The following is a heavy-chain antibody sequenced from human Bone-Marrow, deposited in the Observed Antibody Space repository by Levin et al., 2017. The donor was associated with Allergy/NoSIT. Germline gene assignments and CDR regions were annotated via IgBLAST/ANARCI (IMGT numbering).Heavy chain of an antibody. J-gene: IGHJ6*02. CDR2: IRHDGTDE. CDR1: GFTFNNYG. D-gene: IGHD3-9*01. Sequence: GESLKISCVASGFTFNNYGMHWVRQAPGKGLEWVALIRHDGTDESYADSVSGRFTISRDNSKNTLYLQMSSLTAEDTALYYCARADVLTGYNYYYYGMDVWGQGTTVTVSS. CDR3: ARADVLTGYNYYYYGMDV. V-gene: IGHV3-33*01.